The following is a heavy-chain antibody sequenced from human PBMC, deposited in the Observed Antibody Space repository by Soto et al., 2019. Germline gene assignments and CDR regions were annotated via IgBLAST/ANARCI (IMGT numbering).Heavy chain of an antibody. CDR3: ARGVGSGSYYNQYNWFDP. CDR1: GYTFTNYG. D-gene: IGHD3-10*01. Sequence: GPPVKVSCKASGYTFTNYGISWVRQAPGQGLEWMGWINVYNGNTKYAQKVQGRVTMTTDTSTSTAYMELRSLRSDDTAVYYCARGVGSGSYYNQYNWFDPWGQGTLVTVSS. J-gene: IGHJ5*02. CDR2: INVYNGNT. V-gene: IGHV1-18*01.